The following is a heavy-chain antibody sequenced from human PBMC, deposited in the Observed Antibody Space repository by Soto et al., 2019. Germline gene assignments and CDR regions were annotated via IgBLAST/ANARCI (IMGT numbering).Heavy chain of an antibody. CDR2: INHRGST. V-gene: IGHV4-34*01. J-gene: IGHJ4*02. D-gene: IGHD3-22*01. Sequence: TSETLSLTCAVYGVSFSGYYWSWIRQPPGMGLEWIGEINHRGSTSYNSSLKGRVTISIDTSKRQFSLKLNSVTSADTAVYYCASRAKHDYDSSGPDFDSWGQGIQVTVSS. CDR3: ASRAKHDYDSSGPDFDS. CDR1: GVSFSGYY.